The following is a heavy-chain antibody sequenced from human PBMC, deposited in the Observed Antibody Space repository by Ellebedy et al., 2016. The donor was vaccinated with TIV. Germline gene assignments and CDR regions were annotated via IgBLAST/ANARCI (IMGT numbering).Heavy chain of an antibody. Sequence: AASVKVSCKASRYTFTRYALNWVRQAPGQGLEWMGWINTNTGNPTYAQAFTGRFVFSLDTSVTTAYLQISSLKAEDTAVYYCARYYDILTGYYVPDAFDIWGQGTTVTVSS. CDR3: ARYYDILTGYYVPDAFDI. J-gene: IGHJ3*02. CDR1: RYTFTRYA. V-gene: IGHV7-4-1*02. CDR2: INTNTGNP. D-gene: IGHD3-9*01.